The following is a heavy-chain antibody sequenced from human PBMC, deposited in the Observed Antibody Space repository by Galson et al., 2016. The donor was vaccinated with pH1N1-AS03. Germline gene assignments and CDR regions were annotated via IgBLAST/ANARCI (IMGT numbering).Heavy chain of an antibody. CDR2: INAGNGNT. V-gene: IGHV1-3*01. CDR3: ATGDLGSYCFDP. CDR1: GYIFRTYV. J-gene: IGHJ5*01. D-gene: IGHD3-10*01. Sequence: SVKVSCKASGYIFRTYVMHWVRQAPGQGLEWMGWINAGNGNTKYSQKFQDRVTITADKSTSSAYMELSSLRSEDTAMYFCATGDLGSYCFDPWGQGTLVTVSS.